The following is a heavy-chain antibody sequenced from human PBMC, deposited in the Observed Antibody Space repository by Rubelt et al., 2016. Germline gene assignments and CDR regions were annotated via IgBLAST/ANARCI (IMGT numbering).Heavy chain of an antibody. CDR2: IYYSGST. D-gene: IGHD6-13*01. Sequence: QPPGKGLEWIGYIYYSGSTYYNPFLKCRVTISVDTSKNQFSLKLSSVTAADTAVYYRARHRSSYYYGMDVWGQGTTVTVSS. J-gene: IGHJ6*02. V-gene: IGHV4-59*08. CDR3: ARHRSSYYYGMDV.